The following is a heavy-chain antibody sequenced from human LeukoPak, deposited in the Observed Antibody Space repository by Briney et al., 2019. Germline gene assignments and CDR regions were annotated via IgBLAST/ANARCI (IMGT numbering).Heavy chain of an antibody. D-gene: IGHD6-19*01. J-gene: IGHJ4*02. CDR2: ISAYNGDT. CDR3: ARGNEQWLPVDFDY. Sequence: ASVKVSCKASGYTFTSSGINWVRQAPGQGLEWMGWISAYNGDTNYAQKLQGRVTMTTDTSTSTAYMELRSLRSDDTAVYYCARGNEQWLPVDFDYWGQGTLVTVSS. V-gene: IGHV1-18*01. CDR1: GYTFTSSG.